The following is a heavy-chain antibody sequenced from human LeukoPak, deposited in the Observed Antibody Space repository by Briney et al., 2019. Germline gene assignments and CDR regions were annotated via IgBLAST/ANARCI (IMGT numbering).Heavy chain of an antibody. Sequence: SVKVSCKASGGTFSSYAISWVRQAPGQGLEWMGRIIPILGIANYAQKFQGRVTITADKSTSTAYMELSSLRSEDTAVYYCASLNCGSGKEATRDYWGQGTLVTVSS. CDR2: IIPILGIA. J-gene: IGHJ4*02. CDR3: ASLNCGSGKEATRDY. D-gene: IGHD3-10*01. V-gene: IGHV1-69*04. CDR1: GGTFSSYA.